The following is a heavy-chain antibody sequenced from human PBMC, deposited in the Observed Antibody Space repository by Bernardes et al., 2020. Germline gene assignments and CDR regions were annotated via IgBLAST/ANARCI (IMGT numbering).Heavy chain of an antibody. J-gene: IGHJ4*02. Sequence: GGSLILSCAASGFTVSSTYMSWVRQAPGKGLEWVSVIYTGGGTYYADSVKGRFTISRDNSKNTLYLQMNSLRAEDTAVYYCARASSGDYPNRWGQGTLVTVSS. CDR1: GFTVSSTY. CDR3: ARASSGDYPNR. CDR2: IYTGGGT. D-gene: IGHD3-22*01. V-gene: IGHV3-53*01.